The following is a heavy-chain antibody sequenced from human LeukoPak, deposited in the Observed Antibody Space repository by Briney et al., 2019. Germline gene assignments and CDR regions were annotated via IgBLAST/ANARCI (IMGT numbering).Heavy chain of an antibody. CDR2: ITAYNGNT. J-gene: IGHJ4*02. Sequence: WMVCITAYNGNTNYAQKIQGRVTMTPDTSTSTAYMELRSLRSDDTAVYYCAYSLRGDYFDYWGQGTLVTVSS. V-gene: IGHV1-18*01. CDR3: AYSLRGDYFDY. D-gene: IGHD2-15*01.